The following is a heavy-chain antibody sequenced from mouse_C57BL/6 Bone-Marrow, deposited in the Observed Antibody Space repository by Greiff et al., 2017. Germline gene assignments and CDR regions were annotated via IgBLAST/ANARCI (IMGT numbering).Heavy chain of an antibody. J-gene: IGHJ2*01. CDR3: AREERRTTVGDY. V-gene: IGHV1-72*01. CDR1: GYTFTSYW. D-gene: IGHD1-1*01. Sequence: QVQLQQPGAELVKPGASVKLSCKVSGYTFTSYWMHWVKRRPGRGLEWSGRIDPNSGGTKYNEKFKSKATLTVDKPSSTAYMQLSSLTSEDSAVYYCAREERRTTVGDYWGQGTTLALPS. CDR2: IDPNSGGT.